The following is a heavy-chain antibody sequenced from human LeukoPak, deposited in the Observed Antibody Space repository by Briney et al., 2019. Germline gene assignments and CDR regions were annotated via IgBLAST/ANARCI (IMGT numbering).Heavy chain of an antibody. D-gene: IGHD3-10*01. CDR2: ITSSYIRE. Sequence: GGSLRLSCAASGFTFSSYAVNWVRQAPGKGLEWVSAITSSYIREHYADSVKGRFTISRDNSKNTLYLQLDSLRAEDTAVYYCARERRSFSLVQGVSAAFDYWGQGALVTVSS. CDR1: GFTFSSYA. V-gene: IGHV3-23*05. J-gene: IGHJ4*02. CDR3: ARERRSFSLVQGVSAAFDY.